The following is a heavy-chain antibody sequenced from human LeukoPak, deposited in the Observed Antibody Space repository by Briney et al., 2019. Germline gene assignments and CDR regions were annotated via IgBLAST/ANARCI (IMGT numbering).Heavy chain of an antibody. CDR2: ISYDGSNK. D-gene: IGHD3-22*01. J-gene: IGHJ4*02. CDR1: GFTFSSYA. V-gene: IGHV3-30-3*01. CDR3: ARGFQGDYDSSGPDYY. Sequence: PGGSLRLSCAASGFTFSSYAMHWVRQAPGKGLEWVAVISYDGSNKYYADSVKGRFTVSRDNSKNTLYLQMNSLRAEDTAVYYCARGFQGDYDSSGPDYYWGQGTLVTVSS.